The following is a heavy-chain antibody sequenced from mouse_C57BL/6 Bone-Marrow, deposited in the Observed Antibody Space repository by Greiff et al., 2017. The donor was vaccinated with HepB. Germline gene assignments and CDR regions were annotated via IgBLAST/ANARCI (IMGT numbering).Heavy chain of an antibody. Sequence: VQLQQSGPELVKPGASVKMSCKASGYTFTDYNMHWVKQSHGKSLEWIGYINPNNGGTSYNQKFKGKATLTVNKSSSTAYMELRSLTSEASAVYYCSYYYGSRRYFDVWGTGTTVTVSS. D-gene: IGHD1-1*01. CDR2: INPNNGGT. CDR3: SYYYGSRRYFDV. CDR1: GYTFTDYN. V-gene: IGHV1-22*01. J-gene: IGHJ1*03.